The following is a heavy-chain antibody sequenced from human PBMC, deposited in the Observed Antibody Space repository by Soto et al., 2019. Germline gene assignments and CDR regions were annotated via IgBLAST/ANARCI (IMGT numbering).Heavy chain of an antibody. Sequence: PSESLSLTCAVSGGSFIGYYCVFFRHPPLKWLEWVVEINYSGSTKYNLSLKRGVTISVEKSKNQVSQMVTYGTAADTAMNYCARRNYFYALDVWGQGTTVTVSS. CDR1: GGSFIGYY. V-gene: IGHV4-34*01. CDR2: INYSGST. CDR3: ARRNYFYALDV. J-gene: IGHJ6*02.